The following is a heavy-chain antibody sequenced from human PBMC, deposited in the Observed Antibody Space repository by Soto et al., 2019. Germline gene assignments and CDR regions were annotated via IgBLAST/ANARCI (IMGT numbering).Heavy chain of an antibody. V-gene: IGHV1-69*13. Sequence: VASVKVSCKASGGTFSSYAISWVRQAPGQGLEWMGGIIPIFGTANYAQKFQGRVTITADESTSTAYMELSSLRSEDTAVYYCPYGSGSYYKGYYYYGMDVWGQGTTVTVS. CDR3: PYGSGSYYKGYYYYGMDV. CDR2: IIPIFGTA. CDR1: GGTFSSYA. J-gene: IGHJ6*02. D-gene: IGHD3-10*01.